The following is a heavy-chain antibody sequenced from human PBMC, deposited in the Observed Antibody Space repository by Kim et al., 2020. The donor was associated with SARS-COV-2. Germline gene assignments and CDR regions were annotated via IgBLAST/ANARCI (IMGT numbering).Heavy chain of an antibody. D-gene: IGHD3-3*01. CDR2: GTRT. Sequence: GTRTTYADYVKGRFIISRDISKNTLHLQMNSLRVEDTAVYYCARSDWFDPWGQGTLVTVSS. J-gene: IGHJ5*02. V-gene: IGHV3-74*03. CDR3: ARSDWFDP.